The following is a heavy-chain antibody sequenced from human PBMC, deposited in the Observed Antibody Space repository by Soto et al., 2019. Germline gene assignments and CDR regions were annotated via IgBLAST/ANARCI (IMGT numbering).Heavy chain of an antibody. V-gene: IGHV3-23*01. CDR3: VKGFFGSGGCFDH. J-gene: IGHJ4*02. CDR1: GFTFSSYG. Sequence: GGSLRLSCAASGFTFSSYGMSWVRQAPGKGLEWVAAISGSGGSTYYADSVKGRFTISRDNSKNTLYLQMNSVRAEDTTVYYCVKGFFGSGGCFDHWGQGTLVTVSS. CDR2: ISGSGGST. D-gene: IGHD3-10*01.